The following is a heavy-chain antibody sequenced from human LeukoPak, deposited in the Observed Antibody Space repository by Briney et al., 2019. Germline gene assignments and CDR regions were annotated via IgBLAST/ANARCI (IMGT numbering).Heavy chain of an antibody. D-gene: IGHD3-10*01. CDR2: IYYSGST. Sequence: SETLSLTCTVSGGSISSGGYYWSWIRQHPGKGLEWIGYIYYSGSTYYNPSLKSRVTISVDTSKNQFSLKLSSVTAADTAVYYCASFNYGSGRDFDYWGQGTLVTVSS. CDR1: GGSISSGGYY. CDR3: ASFNYGSGRDFDY. V-gene: IGHV4-31*03. J-gene: IGHJ4*02.